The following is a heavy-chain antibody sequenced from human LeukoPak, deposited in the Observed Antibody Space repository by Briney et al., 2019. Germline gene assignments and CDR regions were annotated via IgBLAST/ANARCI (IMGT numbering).Heavy chain of an antibody. CDR1: GFTFSSYG. Sequence: PGGSLRLSCAASGFTFSSYGMYWVRQAPGQGLAWVAFIWYDGSNKYYADSVKGRFTISRDNSKNTLYLQMNSLSAEDTAVYYCANDGSGSFYYYYYYMDVWGKGTPVTISS. CDR2: IWYDGSNK. V-gene: IGHV3-30*02. J-gene: IGHJ6*03. CDR3: ANDGSGSFYYYYYYMDV. D-gene: IGHD3-10*01.